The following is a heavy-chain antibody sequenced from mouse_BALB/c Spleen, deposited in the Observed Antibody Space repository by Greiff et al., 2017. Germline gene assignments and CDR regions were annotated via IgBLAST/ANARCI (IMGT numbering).Heavy chain of an antibody. D-gene: IGHD2-14*01. CDR2: IYPGDGDT. J-gene: IGHJ2*01. V-gene: IGHV1-80*01. CDR3: ARDYYRYAFYFDY. Sequence: QVHVKQSGAELVRPGSSVKISCKASGYAFSSYWMNWVKQRPGQGLEWIGQIYPGDGDTNYNGKFKGKATLTADKSSSTAYMQLSSLTSEDSAVYFCARDYYRYAFYFDYWGQGTTLTVSS. CDR1: GYAFSSYW.